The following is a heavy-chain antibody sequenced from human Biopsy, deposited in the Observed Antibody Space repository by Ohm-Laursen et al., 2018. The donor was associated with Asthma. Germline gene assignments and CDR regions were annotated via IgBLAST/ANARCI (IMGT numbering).Heavy chain of an antibody. CDR1: GGTFNTYV. CDR2: INSVFGTT. CDR3: ARKAGSCISRTCYSLDF. Sequence: ASVKASCKSLGGTFNTYVIGWVRQAPGQGSEWMGGINSVFGTTTYPQKFQDRVTITADDSTSTVYMELSSLRSEATAVYYCARKAGSCISRTCYSLDFWGQGTLVTVSS. V-gene: IGHV1-69*13. D-gene: IGHD2-15*01. J-gene: IGHJ4*02.